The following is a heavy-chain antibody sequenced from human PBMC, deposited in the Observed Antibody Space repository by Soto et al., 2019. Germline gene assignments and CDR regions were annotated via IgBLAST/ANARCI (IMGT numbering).Heavy chain of an antibody. Sequence: SLKLASASSGYTLSIYIMTWFRKTPGKGLEWVSSISSSSDYIYYADSMKGRVTISRDNAKNSLFLDMNSLTGEDTAVYYCARARVYATGPLDFWGQGTLVTGSS. CDR3: ARARVYATGPLDF. CDR2: ISSSSDYI. J-gene: IGHJ4*02. CDR1: GYTLSIYI. V-gene: IGHV3-21*06. D-gene: IGHD6-13*01.